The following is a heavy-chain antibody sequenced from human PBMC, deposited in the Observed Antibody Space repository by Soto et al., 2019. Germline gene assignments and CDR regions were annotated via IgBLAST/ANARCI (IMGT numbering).Heavy chain of an antibody. J-gene: IGHJ4*02. CDR3: AREEPNGYYFDY. V-gene: IGHV4-34*01. CDR1: GGSFSGYY. D-gene: IGHD1-1*01. CDR2: INHSGST. Sequence: SETLSLTCAVYGGSFSGYYWSWIRQPPGKGLEWIGEINHSGSTNYNPSLKSRVTISVDTSKNQFSLKLSSVTAADTAVYYCAREEPNGYYFDYWGQGTLVTVSS.